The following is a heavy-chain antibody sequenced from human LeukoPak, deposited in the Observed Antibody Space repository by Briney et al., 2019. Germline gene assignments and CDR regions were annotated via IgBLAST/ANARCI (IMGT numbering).Heavy chain of an antibody. Sequence: GGSLRLSCAASGFTFSSYWMPWVRQAPGEGLVWVSRIKTDGTTTNYADSVKGRFTVSRDNAKNTLYLQMNSLRAEDTAVYYCARGPYTSGVYRLDYWGQGTLVTVSS. V-gene: IGHV3-74*01. J-gene: IGHJ4*02. D-gene: IGHD6-19*01. CDR1: GFTFSSYW. CDR2: IKTDGTTT. CDR3: ARGPYTSGVYRLDY.